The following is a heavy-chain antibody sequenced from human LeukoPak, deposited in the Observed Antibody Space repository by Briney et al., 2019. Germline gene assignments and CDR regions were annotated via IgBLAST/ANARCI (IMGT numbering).Heavy chain of an antibody. Sequence: PGGSLRLSCVVSGFSFDSHWMTWVRQAPGKGLEYVANIKQDGSETHYVDSVEGRFTISRDNAKNSVYLEMNSLRAEDTAVYYCVRDPPRGRMESEDSWGQGTQVTVSS. CDR1: GFSFDSHW. CDR3: VRDPPRGRMESEDS. CDR2: IKQDGSET. D-gene: IGHD3-16*01. V-gene: IGHV3-7*01. J-gene: IGHJ5*01.